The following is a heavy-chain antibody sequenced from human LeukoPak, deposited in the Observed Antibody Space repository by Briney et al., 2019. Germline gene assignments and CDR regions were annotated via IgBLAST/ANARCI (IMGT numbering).Heavy chain of an antibody. J-gene: IGHJ6*03. D-gene: IGHD1-1*01. CDR2: IKKDGSEK. CDR1: GFTFSSYW. CDR3: ARLEPLDYYYYYMDV. V-gene: IGHV3-7*01. Sequence: GGSLRLSCAASGFTFSSYWMSWVRQAPGKGLEWVANIKKDGSEKYYVDSVKGRFTISRDNAKNSLFLQMNSLRAEDTAVYYCARLEPLDYYYYYMDVWGKGTTVTVSS.